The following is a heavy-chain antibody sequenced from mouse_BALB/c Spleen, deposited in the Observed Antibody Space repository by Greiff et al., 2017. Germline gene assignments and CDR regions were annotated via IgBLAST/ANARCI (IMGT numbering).Heavy chain of an antibody. Sequence: EVKLVESGGGLVQPGGSRKLSCAASGFTFSSFGMHWVRQAPEKGLEWVAYISSGSSTIYYADTVKGRFTISRDNPKNTLFLQMTSLRSEDTAMYYCARGYYGISYAMDYWGQGTSVTVSS. V-gene: IGHV5-17*02. D-gene: IGHD1-1*01. CDR1: GFTFSSFG. CDR2: ISSGSSTI. J-gene: IGHJ4*01. CDR3: ARGYYGISYAMDY.